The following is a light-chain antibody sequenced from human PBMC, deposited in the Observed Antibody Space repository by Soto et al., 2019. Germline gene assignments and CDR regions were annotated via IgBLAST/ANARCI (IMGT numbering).Light chain of an antibody. V-gene: IGLV2-14*01. CDR3: SSYTSTKTQV. J-gene: IGLJ1*01. CDR1: SSDVGAYKY. Sequence: QSALTQPASVSGSPGQSITISCTGTSSDVGAYKYVSWYQQHPGKAPKLMIYEVSNRPSGVSNLFSGSKSGNTASVTISGLQAEDEADYYCSSYTSTKTQVFGTGTKLTVL. CDR2: EVS.